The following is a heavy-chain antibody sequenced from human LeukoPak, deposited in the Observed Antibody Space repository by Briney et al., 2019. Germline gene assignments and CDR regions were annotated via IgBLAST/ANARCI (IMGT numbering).Heavy chain of an antibody. V-gene: IGHV4-31*03. J-gene: IGHJ4*02. CDR3: ARESHSVAAADRTGGFDY. D-gene: IGHD6-13*01. CDR1: GGSISSGGYY. CDR2: IYYSGST. Sequence: PSATLSLTGTVSGGSISSGGYYWSWIRQHPGKGLEWIGYIYYSGSTYYNPSLKSRVTISVDTSKNQFSLKLSSVTAADTAVYYSARESHSVAAADRTGGFDYWGQGTLVTVSS.